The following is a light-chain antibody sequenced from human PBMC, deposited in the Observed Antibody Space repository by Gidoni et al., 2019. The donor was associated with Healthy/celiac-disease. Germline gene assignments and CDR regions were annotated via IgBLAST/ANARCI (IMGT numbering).Light chain of an antibody. V-gene: IGKV4-1*01. J-gene: IGKJ1*01. CDR1: QSVLYSSNNKNY. Sequence: DIVMTQSPDSLAVSLGARATINCKSSQSVLYSSNNKNYLAWYQQKPGQPPKLLIYWASTRDSGVPDRFSGSGSGTDFTLTISSLQAEDVAVYYCQQYYSTFWTFGQGTKVEIK. CDR2: WAS. CDR3: QQYYSTFWT.